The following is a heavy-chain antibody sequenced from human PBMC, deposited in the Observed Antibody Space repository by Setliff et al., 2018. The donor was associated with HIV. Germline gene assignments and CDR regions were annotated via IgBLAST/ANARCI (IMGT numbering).Heavy chain of an antibody. D-gene: IGHD6-19*01. V-gene: IGHV3-7*01. J-gene: IGHJ3*02. CDR2: IKQDGSEK. CDR1: SYIFKDYG. Sequence: PGGSLRLSCEMYSYIFKDYGMSWVRKAPGKGLEGMANIKQDGSEKYYVDSMKGRFTISRDNAKMSLYLQMNSLRVEDTAVYYCARVTKESSGWHDNSAFDIWGQGTMVTVSS. CDR3: ARVTKESSGWHDNSAFDI.